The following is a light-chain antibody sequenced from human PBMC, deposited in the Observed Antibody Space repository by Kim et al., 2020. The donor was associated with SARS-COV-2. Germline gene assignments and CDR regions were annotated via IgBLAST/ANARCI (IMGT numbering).Light chain of an antibody. V-gene: IGLV2-14*03. CDR2: DVS. CDR1: SSDVGNYNY. CDR3: SSYTSSSTFV. Sequence: GRSITIAATGTSSDVGNYNYVSCYQQHPGKAPKVMIYDVSNRPSGVSNRFSGSKSGNTASLTISGLQAEDEADYYCSSYTSSSTFVFGTGTKVTVL. J-gene: IGLJ1*01.